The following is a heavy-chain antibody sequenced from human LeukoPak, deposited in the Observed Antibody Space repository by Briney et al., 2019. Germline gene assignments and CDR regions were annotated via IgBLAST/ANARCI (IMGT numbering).Heavy chain of an antibody. D-gene: IGHD4-17*01. V-gene: IGHV3-7*01. CDR3: ARDIPYGDYPPFDY. J-gene: IGHJ4*02. CDR2: IKQDGSEK. CDR1: GFTFSRYW. Sequence: GGSLRLSCAASGFTFSRYWMSWARQAPGKGLEWVANIKQDGSEKYHVDSVKGRFTISRDNAKNSLYLQMNSLRAEDTAVYYCARDIPYGDYPPFDYWGQGTLVTVSS.